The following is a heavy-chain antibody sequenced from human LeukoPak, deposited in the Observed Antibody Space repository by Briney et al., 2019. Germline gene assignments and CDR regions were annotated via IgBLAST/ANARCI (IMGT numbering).Heavy chain of an antibody. CDR3: ARGPHYHDSSGYSPSYSYAMDV. CDR1: GGSISSYY. D-gene: IGHD3-22*01. V-gene: IGHV4-59*01. Sequence: SETLSLTCTVSGGSISSYYWSWIRQPPGKGLEWIGYIYYSGSTNYNPSLRSRVTISVDTSKNQFSLDLRSVTAADTAVYYCARGPHYHDSSGYSPSYSYAMDVWGQGTAVTVSS. J-gene: IGHJ6*02. CDR2: IYYSGST.